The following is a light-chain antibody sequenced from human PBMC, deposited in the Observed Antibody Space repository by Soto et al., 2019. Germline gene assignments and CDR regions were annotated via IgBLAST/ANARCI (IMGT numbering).Light chain of an antibody. CDR1: QSVSSK. CDR3: QQYNNWPPYT. J-gene: IGKJ2*01. CDR2: GAS. V-gene: IGKV3-15*01. Sequence: EIVMTQSPATLSVSPGERATLSCRASQSVSSKLVWYQQKPGQAPRLLIYGASTRATGIPARFSGSGSGTEFTLTISSLQSEDVAVYYCQQYNNWPPYTFGQGTKLEIK.